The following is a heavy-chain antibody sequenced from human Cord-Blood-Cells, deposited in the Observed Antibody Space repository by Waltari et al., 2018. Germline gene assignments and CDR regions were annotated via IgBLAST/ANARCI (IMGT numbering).Heavy chain of an antibody. CDR3: ARDRARVVPAARRGIGNWFDP. D-gene: IGHD2-2*01. V-gene: IGHV4-34*01. CDR1: GGSFSGYY. J-gene: IGHJ5*02. CDR2: INHSGRT. Sequence: QVQLQQWGAGLLKPSETLSLTCAVYGGSFSGYYWSWIRQPPGKGLEWIGEINHSGRTNGNPYLKGRVTISVDTSKNQFSLKLSSVTAADTAVYYCARDRARVVPAARRGIGNWFDPWGQGTLVTVSS.